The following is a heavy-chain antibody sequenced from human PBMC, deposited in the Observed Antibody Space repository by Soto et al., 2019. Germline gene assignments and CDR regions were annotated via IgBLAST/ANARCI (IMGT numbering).Heavy chain of an antibody. J-gene: IGHJ6*03. CDR1: GASISSGSYY. CDR3: ARLLAVTTMENYYYYMDV. V-gene: IGHV4-39*01. CDR2: MYYSGSS. Sequence: SETLSLTCTVSGASISSGSYYWGWIRQPPGKGLEWIVSMYYSGSSFYNPSLESRATTSVDTSNNQFSLKLSSVTAADTAVYYCARLLAVTTMENYYYYMDVWGKGTTVTVSS. D-gene: IGHD4-17*01.